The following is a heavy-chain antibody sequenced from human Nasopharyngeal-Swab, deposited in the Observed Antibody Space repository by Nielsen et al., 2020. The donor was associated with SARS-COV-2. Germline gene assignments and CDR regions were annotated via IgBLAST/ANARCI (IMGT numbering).Heavy chain of an antibody. CDR2: IHRGGTT. V-gene: IGHV4-4*02. J-gene: IGHJ4*02. D-gene: IGHD6-13*01. Sequence: VRQAPGKGPEWIGEIHRGGTTNYNPSLESRVTISLDKSKNQFSLRLNSVTAADTAVYYCANVRVASAGTFDFWGLGTLGTVSS. CDR3: ANVRVASAGTFDF.